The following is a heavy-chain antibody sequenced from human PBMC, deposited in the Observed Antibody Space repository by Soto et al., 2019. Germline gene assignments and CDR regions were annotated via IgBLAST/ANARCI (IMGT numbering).Heavy chain of an antibody. V-gene: IGHV3-33*01. CDR1: GFTFSSHG. CDR2: IWYDGSNK. CDR3: ARDKDAYSSSSLVDY. J-gene: IGHJ4*02. Sequence: PGGSLRLSCAASGFTFSSHGMHWVRQAPGKGLEWVAVIWYDGSNKYYADSVKGRFTISRDNSKNTLYLQMNSLRAEDTAVYYCARDKDAYSSSSLVDYWGQGTLVTVSS. D-gene: IGHD6-6*01.